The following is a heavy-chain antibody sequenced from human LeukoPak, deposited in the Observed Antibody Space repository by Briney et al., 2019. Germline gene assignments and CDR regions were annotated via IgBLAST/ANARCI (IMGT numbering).Heavy chain of an antibody. Sequence: SETLSLTCAVYGGSFSGYYRSWIRQPPGKGLEWIGEINHSGSTNYNPSLKSRVTISVDTSKNQFSLKLSSVTAADTAVYYCASRGGSGWFGPLGYWGQGTLVTVSS. D-gene: IGHD6-19*01. CDR2: INHSGST. J-gene: IGHJ4*02. CDR1: GGSFSGYY. V-gene: IGHV4-34*01. CDR3: ASRGGSGWFGPLGY.